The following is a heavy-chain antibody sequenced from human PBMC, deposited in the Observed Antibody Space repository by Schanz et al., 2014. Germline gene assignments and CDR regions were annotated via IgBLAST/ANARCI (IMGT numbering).Heavy chain of an antibody. CDR2: ISGDHRNT. D-gene: IGHD3-10*01. Sequence: EVQLLESGGGLVQPGGSLRLSCEASGFAFSSFAMTWVRQAPGKGLEWVSSISGDHRNTFYADSVKGRFTISRDNSKNTLYLQMNSLRAEDTAVDFRARPALWFGDNCFDPWGQGTLVTVSS. V-gene: IGHV3-23*01. CDR1: GFAFSSFA. J-gene: IGHJ5*02. CDR3: ARPALWFGDNCFDP.